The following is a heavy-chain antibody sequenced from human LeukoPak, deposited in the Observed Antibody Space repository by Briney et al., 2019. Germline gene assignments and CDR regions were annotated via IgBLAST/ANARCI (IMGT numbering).Heavy chain of an antibody. CDR3: ARDPGEIFGVVDYFDY. D-gene: IGHD3-3*01. CDR1: GYTFTSYG. Sequence: ASVKVSCKASGYTFTSYGISWVRQAPGQGLEWMGWISAYDGNTNYAQKLQGRVTMTTDTSTSTAYMELRSLRSDDTAVYYCARDPGEIFGVVDYFDYWGQGTLVTVSS. V-gene: IGHV1-18*01. CDR2: ISAYDGNT. J-gene: IGHJ4*02.